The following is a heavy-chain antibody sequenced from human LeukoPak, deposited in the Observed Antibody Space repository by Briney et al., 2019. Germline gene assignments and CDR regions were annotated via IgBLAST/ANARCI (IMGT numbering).Heavy chain of an antibody. J-gene: IGHJ4*02. V-gene: IGHV4-39*01. CDR1: GISISSSNSY. Sequence: TSETLSLTCTVSGISISSSNSYWGWIRQPPGKGLEWIGSIYYTGNTYYNASLKSRVTISIDTSKNQISLRLTSVTAADTAMYYCARQTGSGLFTLPGGQGTLVTVSS. D-gene: IGHD3/OR15-3a*01. CDR3: ARQTGSGLFTLP. CDR2: IYYTGNT.